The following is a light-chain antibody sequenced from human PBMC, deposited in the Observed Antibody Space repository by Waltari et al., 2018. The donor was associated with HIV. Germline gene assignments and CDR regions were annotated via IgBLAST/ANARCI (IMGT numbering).Light chain of an antibody. CDR1: SSDVGVYNF. CDR3: CSYAGSYPVV. J-gene: IGLJ2*01. Sequence: RPVSGSPGQSVTISCTGTSSDVGVYNFVSWYQQHPGKAPKLMIYDVSKRPSGVPDRFSGSKSGNTASLTISGLQAEDEADYYCCSYAGSYPVVFGGGTKLTVL. CDR2: DVS. V-gene: IGLV2-11*01.